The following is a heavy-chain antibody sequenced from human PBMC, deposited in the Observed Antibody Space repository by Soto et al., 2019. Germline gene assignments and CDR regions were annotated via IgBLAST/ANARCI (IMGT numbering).Heavy chain of an antibody. CDR2: IYDSGSSGRS. CDR3: AGPSVGSHDR. Sequence: PSATLSLTCTVSGDSISRYYWSWIRQAPGKGLEWIGFIYDSGSSGRSNYNPSLKSRVTISIDMSKNQFSLKLSSVTAADTAVYYCAGPSVGSHDRWGPGTLVTVSS. CDR1: GDSISRYY. D-gene: IGHD6-13*01. J-gene: IGHJ5*02. V-gene: IGHV4-59*08.